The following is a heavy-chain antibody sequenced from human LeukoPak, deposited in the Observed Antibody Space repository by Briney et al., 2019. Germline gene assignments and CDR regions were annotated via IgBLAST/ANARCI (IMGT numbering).Heavy chain of an antibody. V-gene: IGHV4-59*01. CDR3: ARDKRHSYGRYFDP. CDR2: MQSSGIS. J-gene: IGHJ4*02. Sequence: SETLSLTCSVSGGSISTYHWNWIRKPPGKGLEWIGYMQSSGISKYNPSLKSRVNIFVDASKNQFVLNLRSVTAADTAVYYCARDKRHSYGRYFDPWGQGMLVTVSS. CDR1: GGSISTYH. D-gene: IGHD5-18*01.